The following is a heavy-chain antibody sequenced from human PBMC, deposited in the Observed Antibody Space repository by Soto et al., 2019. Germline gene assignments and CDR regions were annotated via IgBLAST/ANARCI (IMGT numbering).Heavy chain of an antibody. CDR3: ARDRCGSYYEYGMDV. CDR2: IWYDGSNK. CDR1: GFTFSSYG. D-gene: IGHD1-26*01. V-gene: IGHV3-33*01. Sequence: QVQLVESGGGVVQTGRSLRLSCAASGFTFSSYGIHWVRQAPGKGLEWVAVIWYDGSNKYYADSVKGRLTISRDKSKHTLDLQMNSLRAEDTAVYYCARDRCGSYYEYGMDVWGKGTTVTVSS. J-gene: IGHJ6*04.